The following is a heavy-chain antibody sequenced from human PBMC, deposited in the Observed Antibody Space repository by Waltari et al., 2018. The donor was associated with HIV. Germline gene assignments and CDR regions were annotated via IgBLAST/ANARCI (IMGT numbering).Heavy chain of an antibody. D-gene: IGHD6-13*01. Sequence: VQLEESGGGVVQPGRPRRLSCAASGLRVSDYGMHWVRQAPGKGLQWVAVIWYDGSKKEYSDSVKGRFTISKDNSKNTPFLQMNSLRVDDTAVYFCARVPFASSWSADSFDVWGPGTRITVSS. CDR2: IWYDGSKK. CDR1: GLRVSDYG. CDR3: ARVPFASSWSADSFDV. V-gene: IGHV3-33*01. J-gene: IGHJ3*01.